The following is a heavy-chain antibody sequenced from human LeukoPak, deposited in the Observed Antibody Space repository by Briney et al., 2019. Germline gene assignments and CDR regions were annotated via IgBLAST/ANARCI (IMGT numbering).Heavy chain of an antibody. Sequence: TGGSLRLSCVASGYTFTSYYMHWVRQAPGQGLEWMGIINPSGGSTSYAQKFQGRVTMTRDTSTSTVYMELSSLRSEDTAVYYCARGYHSYGTDAFDIWGQGTMVTVSS. J-gene: IGHJ3*02. D-gene: IGHD5-18*01. CDR2: INPSGGST. V-gene: IGHV1-46*01. CDR3: ARGYHSYGTDAFDI. CDR1: GYTFTSYY.